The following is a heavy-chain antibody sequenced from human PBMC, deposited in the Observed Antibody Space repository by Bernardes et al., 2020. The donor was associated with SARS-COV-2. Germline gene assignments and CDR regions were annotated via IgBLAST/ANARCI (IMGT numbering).Heavy chain of an antibody. CDR3: ATGVDLVRYFDL. D-gene: IGHD3-10*01. V-gene: IGHV1-24*01. Sequence: ASVKVSCKVSGYTLTELSMHWVRQAPGKGLEWMGGFDPEDGETIYAQKFQGRVTMTEDTSTDTAYMELSSLRSEDTAVYYCATGVDLVRYFDLWGRGTLVTVSS. CDR2: FDPEDGET. CDR1: GYTLTELS. J-gene: IGHJ2*01.